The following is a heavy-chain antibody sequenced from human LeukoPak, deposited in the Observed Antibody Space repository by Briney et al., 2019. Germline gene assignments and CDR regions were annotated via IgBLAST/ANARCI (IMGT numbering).Heavy chain of an antibody. Sequence: SETLSLTCTVSGGSISSYYWSWIRQPAGKGLEWIGRMHSSGSTNYNPSIKSRVTMSLDTSKNQFSLKVDSVTAADTAVYYCARDPLDGTLPSFDYWGQGTLVTVSS. CDR2: MHSSGST. CDR3: ARDPLDGTLPSFDY. V-gene: IGHV4-4*07. CDR1: GGSISSYY. D-gene: IGHD3-9*01. J-gene: IGHJ4*02.